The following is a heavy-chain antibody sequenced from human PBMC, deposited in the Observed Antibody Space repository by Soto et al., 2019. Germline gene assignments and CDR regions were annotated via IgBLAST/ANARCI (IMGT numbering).Heavy chain of an antibody. D-gene: IGHD1-20*01. V-gene: IGHV3-23*01. CDR1: GFTFSNYV. CDR2: ISGTSGLT. J-gene: IGHJ4*02. CDR3: AKGEYNWNDADFDY. Sequence: EVLLLESGGGLVQPGGSLRLSCAASGFTFSNYVMHWVRQAPGKGLVWVSAISGTSGLTDYADSVKGRFTISRDNSKNTLYLQMNSLRAEDTAVYYCAKGEYNWNDADFDYWGQGTLVTVSS.